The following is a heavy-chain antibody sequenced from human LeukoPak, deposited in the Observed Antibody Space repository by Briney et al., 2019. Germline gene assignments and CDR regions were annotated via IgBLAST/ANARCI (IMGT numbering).Heavy chain of an antibody. J-gene: IGHJ5*02. V-gene: IGHV3-21*01. CDR2: INGSSTYI. D-gene: IGHD7-27*01. Sequence: GGSLRLSCAASGFTFSSFTMNWVRQAPGKGLEWVSFINGSSTYIYYADSVRGRFTISRDNAKNSVYLQMNSLRAEDTAVYYCASLLGNWEFIIDHWGQGTLVTVSS. CDR1: GFTFSSFT. CDR3: ASLLGNWEFIIDH.